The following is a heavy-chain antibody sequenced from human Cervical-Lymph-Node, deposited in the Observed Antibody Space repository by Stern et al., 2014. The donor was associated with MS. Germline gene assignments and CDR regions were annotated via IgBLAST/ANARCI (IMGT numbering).Heavy chain of an antibody. CDR2: INPHTGDT. D-gene: IGHD2-15*01. V-gene: IGHV1-2*02. Sequence: QVQLVQSGAALRKPGASVEVSCEASGYNFIDYYIHWGRQAPGQGLEWVGWINPHTGDTRYAQKFLGRVAMTRDTSINTAYLELNSLTSDDTAFYYCTRGRGTLLYLHWGQGTLITVSS. J-gene: IGHJ4*02. CDR1: GYNFIDYY. CDR3: TRGRGTLLYLH.